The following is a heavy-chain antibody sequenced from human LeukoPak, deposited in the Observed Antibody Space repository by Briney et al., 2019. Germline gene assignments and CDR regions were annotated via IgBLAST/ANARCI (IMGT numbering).Heavy chain of an antibody. V-gene: IGHV1-2*02. CDR2: INPNSGGT. CDR3: ARVPFSGYYIDY. D-gene: IGHD3-3*01. Sequence: ASVKVSCKASGYTFTGYYMHWVRQAPGQGLEWMGWINPNSGGTNYAQKFQGRVTMTRDTSISTAYMELSRLRSDDTAVYYCARVPFSGYYIDYWGQGTLVTVSS. CDR1: GYTFTGYY. J-gene: IGHJ4*02.